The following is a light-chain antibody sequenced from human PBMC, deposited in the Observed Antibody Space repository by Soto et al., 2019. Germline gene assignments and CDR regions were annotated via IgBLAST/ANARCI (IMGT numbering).Light chain of an antibody. CDR1: QSLSSSS. V-gene: IGKV3-20*01. CDR3: QQYDSSPRT. Sequence: EIVLTQSPGTLSMSPGERATLSCRASQSLSSSSLAWYQQKPGQAPRLLISGASSRAADIPDRFSGSGSGKYSPLTINRLGPEVFAVYYCQQYDSSPRTFGKGTRGETK. CDR2: GAS. J-gene: IGKJ1*01.